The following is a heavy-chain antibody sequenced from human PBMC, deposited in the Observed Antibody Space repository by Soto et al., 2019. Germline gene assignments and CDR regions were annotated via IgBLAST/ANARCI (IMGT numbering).Heavy chain of an antibody. J-gene: IGHJ4*02. D-gene: IGHD2-15*01. V-gene: IGHV3-23*01. Sequence: EVQLLESGGGLVQPGGSLRLSCAASGFTFSSYAMSWVRQAPGKGLEWVSAISGSGGSTYYADSVKGRFTISRDNSKITLYLQMNSLRAEDTAVYYCAKDGRAYCSGGSCYSPDPPCFDYWGQGTLVTVSS. CDR2: ISGSGGST. CDR1: GFTFSSYA. CDR3: AKDGRAYCSGGSCYSPDPPCFDY.